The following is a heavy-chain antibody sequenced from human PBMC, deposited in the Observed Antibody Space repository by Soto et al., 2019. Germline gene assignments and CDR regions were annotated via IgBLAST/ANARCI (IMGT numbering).Heavy chain of an antibody. D-gene: IGHD6-13*01. J-gene: IGHJ6*02. CDR1: GGSFSGYY. Sequence: PSETLSLTCAVYGGSFSGYYWSWIRQPPGKGLEWIGEINHSGSTNYNPSLKSRVTISVDTSKNQFSLKLSSVTAADTAVYYCARVVIAAAGTLCHYYGMDVWGQGTTVTVSS. V-gene: IGHV4-34*01. CDR3: ARVVIAAAGTLCHYYGMDV. CDR2: INHSGST.